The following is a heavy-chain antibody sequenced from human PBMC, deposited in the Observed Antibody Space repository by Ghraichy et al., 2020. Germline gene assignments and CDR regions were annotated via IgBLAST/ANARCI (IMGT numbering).Heavy chain of an antibody. CDR1: GDSVSSNSAA. J-gene: IGHJ4*02. V-gene: IGHV6-1*01. D-gene: IGHD3-22*01. CDR2: TYYRSKWYA. Sequence: SETLSLTCAISGDSVSSNSAAWNWIRQSPSRGLEWLGRTYYRSKWYADYAPSVKSRITINPDTSKNQFSLQLNSVTPEETAGYYCARDRDDSIGYFEGFDYWGQGTLVTVSS. CDR3: ARDRDDSIGYFEGFDY.